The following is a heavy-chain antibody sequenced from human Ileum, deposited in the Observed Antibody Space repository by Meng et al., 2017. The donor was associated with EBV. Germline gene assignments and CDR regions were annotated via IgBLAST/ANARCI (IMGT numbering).Heavy chain of an antibody. Sequence: QVQLEESGPGLVKPSETLSLTCTVSGGSISSYYWSWIRQPPGKGLEWIGYIYYSGSTNYNPPLKSRVTISVDTSKNQFSLNLSSVTAADTAVYYCARGGWSLDYWGQGTLVTVSS. D-gene: IGHD2-15*01. CDR1: GGSISSYY. CDR3: ARGGWSLDY. V-gene: IGHV4-59*08. J-gene: IGHJ4*02. CDR2: IYYSGST.